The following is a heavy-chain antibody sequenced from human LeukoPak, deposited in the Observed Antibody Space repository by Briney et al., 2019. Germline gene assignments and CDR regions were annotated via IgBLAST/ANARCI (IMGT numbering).Heavy chain of an antibody. J-gene: IGHJ4*02. Sequence: PGGSLRLSCAASGFTFSSYWMSWVRQAPGKGLEWVANIKQDGSEKYYVDSVKGRFTISRDNAKNSLYLQTNSLRAEDTAVYYCARGRVQLWFLGYFDYWGQGTLVTVSS. CDR2: IKQDGSEK. CDR1: GFTFSSYW. D-gene: IGHD5-18*01. CDR3: ARGRVQLWFLGYFDY. V-gene: IGHV3-7*01.